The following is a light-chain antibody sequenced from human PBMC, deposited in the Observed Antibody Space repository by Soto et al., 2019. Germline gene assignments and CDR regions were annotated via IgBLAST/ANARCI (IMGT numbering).Light chain of an antibody. V-gene: IGKV1-13*02. Sequence: AIQLTQSPSSLSASIGDRVTITCRASQDINSCLAWYQQKPGKAPNLLIYEASILQRGVPSRFSGSISGTDFTLTISSLQAEDFATYYCQQTRSYPSTFGGGTKVDIK. CDR3: QQTRSYPST. CDR2: EAS. CDR1: QDINSC. J-gene: IGKJ4*02.